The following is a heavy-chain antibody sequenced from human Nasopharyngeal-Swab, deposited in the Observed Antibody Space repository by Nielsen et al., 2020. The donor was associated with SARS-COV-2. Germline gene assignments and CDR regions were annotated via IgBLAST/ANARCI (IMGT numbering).Heavy chain of an antibody. V-gene: IGHV3-53*01. Sequence: GGSLRLSCAASGFTVSSNYMSWVRQAPGKGLEWVSVIYSGGSTYYADSVEGRFTISRDNSKNTLYLQMNSLRAEDTAVYYCASCHDYGGNGGAFDIWGQGTMVTVSS. CDR1: GFTVSSNY. CDR3: ASCHDYGGNGGAFDI. D-gene: IGHD4-23*01. J-gene: IGHJ3*02. CDR2: IYSGGST.